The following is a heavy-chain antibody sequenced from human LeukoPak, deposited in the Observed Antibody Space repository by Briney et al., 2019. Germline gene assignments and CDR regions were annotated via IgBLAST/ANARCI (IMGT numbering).Heavy chain of an antibody. CDR3: ARGHIALVGTYFDY. Sequence: ASVKVSCKASGYTFTDYYIHWVRQAPGQGLEWMGWINPYSGSTHFAPNFQGRVTMTRDTSISTAYMELSGLTPDDTAVYYCARGHIALVGTYFDYWGQGTLVTVSS. D-gene: IGHD6-19*01. J-gene: IGHJ4*02. V-gene: IGHV1-2*02. CDR2: INPYSGST. CDR1: GYTFTDYY.